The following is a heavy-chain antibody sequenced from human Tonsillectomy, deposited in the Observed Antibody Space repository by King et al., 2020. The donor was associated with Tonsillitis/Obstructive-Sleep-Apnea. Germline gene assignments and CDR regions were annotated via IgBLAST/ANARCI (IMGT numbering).Heavy chain of an antibody. J-gene: IGHJ5*02. V-gene: IGHV3-21*01. CDR2: ITRSGSYR. CDR3: AREGEQQLVWEYNWFDP. D-gene: IGHD6-13*01. Sequence: EVQLVESGGGLVKPGGSLRLSCAASEFTFSSYTMNWVRQAPGKGLEWVSSITRSGSYRYYADSVKGRFTTSRDNTKNSLYLQMNSLRAEDTAVYYCAREGEQQLVWEYNWFDPWGQGTLVTVSS. CDR1: EFTFSSYT.